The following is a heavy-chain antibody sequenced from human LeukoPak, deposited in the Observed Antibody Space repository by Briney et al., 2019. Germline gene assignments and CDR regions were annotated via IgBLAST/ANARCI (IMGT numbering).Heavy chain of an antibody. Sequence: GRSLRLSCAASGFTFDDYAMHWVRQAPGKGLEWVSGISWNSGSIGYADSVKGRFTISRDNAKNSLYLQMNSLRAEDTALYHCAKGLKGVVIRYNWFDPWGQGTLVTVSS. CDR2: ISWNSGSI. J-gene: IGHJ5*02. V-gene: IGHV3-9*01. CDR1: GFTFDDYA. D-gene: IGHD3-3*01. CDR3: AKGLKGVVIRYNWFDP.